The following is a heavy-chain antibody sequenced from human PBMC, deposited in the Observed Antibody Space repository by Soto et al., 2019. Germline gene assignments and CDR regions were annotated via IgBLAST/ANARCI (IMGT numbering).Heavy chain of an antibody. Sequence: NTSETLSLTCAVYGGSVNGYYWNWIRQPPGKGLEWIGEINHTGGTHYNPSLKSRVTMSVDTSKNQFSLRLSSVTAADTAIYYCATRITVFGLLIPPFDPWGQGTQVTSPQ. CDR2: INHTGGT. J-gene: IGHJ5*02. V-gene: IGHV4-34*01. CDR3: ATRITVFGLLIPPFDP. CDR1: GGSVNGYY. D-gene: IGHD3-3*01.